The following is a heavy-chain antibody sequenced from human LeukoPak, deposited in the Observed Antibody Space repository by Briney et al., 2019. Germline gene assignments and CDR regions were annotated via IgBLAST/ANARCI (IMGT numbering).Heavy chain of an antibody. CDR1: GYTLTELS. J-gene: IGHJ6*02. CDR3: ARESAAGPSSWLYYGMDV. Sequence: ASVKVSCKVSGYTLTELSMHWVRQAPGKGLEWMGGFDPEDGETIYAQKFQGRVTMTEDTSTDTAYMELSSLRSEDTAVYYCARESAAGPSSWLYYGMDVWGQGTTVTVSS. D-gene: IGHD6-13*01. V-gene: IGHV1-24*01. CDR2: FDPEDGET.